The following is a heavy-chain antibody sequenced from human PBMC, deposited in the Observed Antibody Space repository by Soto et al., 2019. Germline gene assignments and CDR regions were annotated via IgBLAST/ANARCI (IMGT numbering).Heavy chain of an antibody. CDR2: TRNKANTYTT. J-gene: IGHJ6*02. V-gene: IGHV3-72*01. CDR1: GFTFSDHY. D-gene: IGHD2-15*01. Sequence: HPVGSLRLSCAASGFTFSDHYMDWVRQAPGKGLEWVGRTRNKANTYTTEYAASVKGRFTISRDDSKNSLYLQMNSLKTEDTAVYYCARGGYCGSASCHSDYYGMDVWGQGTTVTVSS. CDR3: ARGGYCGSASCHSDYYGMDV.